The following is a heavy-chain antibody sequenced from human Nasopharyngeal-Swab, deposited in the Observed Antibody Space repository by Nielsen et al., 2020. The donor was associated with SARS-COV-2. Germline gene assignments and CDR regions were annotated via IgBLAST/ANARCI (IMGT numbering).Heavy chain of an antibody. V-gene: IGHV1-46*01. CDR3: ARDRYLIPSAAGKDY. Sequence: ASVKVSCKASGYTFTSYYMHWVRQAPGQGLEWMGIINPSGGSTSYAQKFQGRVTMTRDTSTSTVYMELSSLRSEDTAVYYCARDRYLIPSAAGKDYWGQGTLVTVPS. CDR2: INPSGGST. CDR1: GYTFTSYY. D-gene: IGHD6-13*01. J-gene: IGHJ4*02.